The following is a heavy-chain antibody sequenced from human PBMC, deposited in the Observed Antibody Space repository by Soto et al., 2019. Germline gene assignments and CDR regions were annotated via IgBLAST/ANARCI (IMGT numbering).Heavy chain of an antibody. V-gene: IGHV4-39*01. CDR2: IYYSGST. J-gene: IGHJ6*04. CDR3: APLIEAAGIPYYYGMDV. Sequence: PSETLSLTCTVSGGSISSSSYYWGWIRQPPGKGLEWIGSIYYSGSTYYNPSLKSRVTISVDTSKNQFSLKLSSVTAADTAVYYCAPLIEAAGIPYYYGMDVWCKGTTVNVPS. D-gene: IGHD6-13*01. CDR1: GGSISSSSYY.